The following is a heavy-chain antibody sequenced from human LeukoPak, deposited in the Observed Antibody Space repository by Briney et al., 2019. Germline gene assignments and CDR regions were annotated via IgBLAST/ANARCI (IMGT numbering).Heavy chain of an antibody. V-gene: IGHV4-4*07. CDR2: IHFSGTS. CDR3: ASLNYDLLTGYRFDI. D-gene: IGHD3-9*01. J-gene: IGHJ3*02. Sequence: SETLSLTCTVSGGSISSYYWSWIRQPAGKGLEWLGRIHFSGTSNYNPSLKGRVNMSLDTSKNQFSLKLSSVTAADTAMYYCASLNYDLLTGYRFDIWGQGTMVTVSS. CDR1: GGSISSYY.